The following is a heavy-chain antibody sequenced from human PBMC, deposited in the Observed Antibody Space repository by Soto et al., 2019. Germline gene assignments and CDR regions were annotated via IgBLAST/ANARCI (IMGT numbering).Heavy chain of an antibody. CDR2: IYPGDSDT. CDR3: ARVMDAEYYDFWSGYYLNYYFDY. J-gene: IGHJ4*02. D-gene: IGHD3-3*01. CDR1: GYSFTSYW. Sequence: HGESLKISCKGSGYSFTSYWIGWVRQMPGKGLEWMGIIYPGDSDTRYSPSFQGQVTISADKSISTAYLQWSSLKASDTAMYYCARVMDAEYYDFWSGYYLNYYFDYWGQGTLVTVSS. V-gene: IGHV5-51*01.